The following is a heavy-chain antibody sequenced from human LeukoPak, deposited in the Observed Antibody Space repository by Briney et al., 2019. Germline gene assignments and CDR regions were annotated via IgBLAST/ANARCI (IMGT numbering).Heavy chain of an antibody. CDR2: IKEGGSEK. V-gene: IGHV3-7*05. D-gene: IGHD2-15*01. CDR1: GFTFSTYW. J-gene: IGHJ4*02. CDR3: VRGGWWYEY. Sequence: GGSLRLSCAASGFTFSTYWMKWVRQAPGKGLEWVASIKEGGSEKYYVDSVKARFTISRDNAKNSLYLQMSSLRAEDTAVYYCVRGGWWYEYWGQGTLVNVSS.